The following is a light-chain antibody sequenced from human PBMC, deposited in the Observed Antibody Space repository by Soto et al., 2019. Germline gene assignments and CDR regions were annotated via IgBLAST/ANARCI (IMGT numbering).Light chain of an antibody. CDR1: QSVRDN. CDR2: GAS. J-gene: IGKJ2*01. V-gene: IGKV3-15*01. Sequence: ETLLTQSPATLSVSPGERVTLSCRASQSVRDNLAWYQQKPGQAPRLLIYGASTRAPGIPDRFSGSGFGTEFSLTISSLQSEYFAVYYCQQHNDWPPSTFGQGNKLDIK. CDR3: QQHNDWPPST.